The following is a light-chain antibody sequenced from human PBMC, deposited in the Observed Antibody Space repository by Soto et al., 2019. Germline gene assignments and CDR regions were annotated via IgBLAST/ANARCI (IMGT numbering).Light chain of an antibody. J-gene: IGKJ1*01. CDR1: QSVLYSSNNKNY. V-gene: IGKV4-1*01. CDR3: QQYYANPRT. Sequence: DIVMTQSPDSLAVSLGERATINCRSSQSVLYSSNNKNYLAWYQQKPGQPPKLVISWASSRESGVPDRFSGSGSATDFTLTISSLQAEDVAVYYCQQYYANPRTFGQGTKVEIK. CDR2: WAS.